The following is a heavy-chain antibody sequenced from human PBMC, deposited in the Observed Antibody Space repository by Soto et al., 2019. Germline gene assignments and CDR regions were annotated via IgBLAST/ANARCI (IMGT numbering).Heavy chain of an antibody. Sequence: EVQLLESGGGLVQPGGSLRLSCAASGFTFSSYAMSWVRQAPGKGLEWVSAISGSGGSTYYADSVKGRFTISRDNSKNTLYLQMNSLRAEDTAVYYCAKPLNGYGAYLTRAPFDYWGQGTLVTVSS. V-gene: IGHV3-23*01. CDR1: GFTFSSYA. D-gene: IGHD4-17*01. CDR2: ISGSGGST. J-gene: IGHJ4*02. CDR3: AKPLNGYGAYLTRAPFDY.